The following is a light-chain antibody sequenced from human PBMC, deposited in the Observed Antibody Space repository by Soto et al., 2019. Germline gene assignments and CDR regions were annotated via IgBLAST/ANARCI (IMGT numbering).Light chain of an antibody. J-gene: IGKJ5*01. CDR2: GAS. Sequence: EIVMTQSPATLSVSPGERATLSCRASQSVSSNLAWYQQKPGQAPRLHIYGASTRAPGIPARFSGSGSGTEFTLTISNLQSEDFADYYCQQYNNWISFGQGTRLEIK. CDR3: QQYNNWIS. CDR1: QSVSSN. V-gene: IGKV3-15*01.